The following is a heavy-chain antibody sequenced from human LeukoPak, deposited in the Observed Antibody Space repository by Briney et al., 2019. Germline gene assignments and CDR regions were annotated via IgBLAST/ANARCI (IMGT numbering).Heavy chain of an antibody. J-gene: IGHJ4*02. CDR3: ARGDYGSGSYYLN. CDR1: GGSISSYY. CDR2: IYYSGST. Sequence: SETPSLTCTVSGGSISSYYWSWIRQPPGKGLEWIGYIYYSGSTNYNPSLKSRVTISVDTSKNQFSPKLSSVTAADTAVYYCARGDYGSGSYYLNWGQGTLVTVSS. D-gene: IGHD3-10*01. V-gene: IGHV4-59*01.